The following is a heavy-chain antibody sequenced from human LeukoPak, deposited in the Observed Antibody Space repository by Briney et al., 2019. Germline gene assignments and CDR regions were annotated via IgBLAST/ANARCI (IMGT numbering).Heavy chain of an antibody. CDR2: ISYDGSNK. Sequence: GGSLRLSCAASGFTFSSYAMHWVRQAPGKGLEWVAVISYDGSNKYYADSVKGRFTISRDNSKNTLYLQVNSLRAEDTAVYYCAREAIAIAGDAFDIWGQGTMVTVSS. CDR1: GFTFSSYA. V-gene: IGHV3-30*01. J-gene: IGHJ3*02. D-gene: IGHD6-13*01. CDR3: AREAIAIAGDAFDI.